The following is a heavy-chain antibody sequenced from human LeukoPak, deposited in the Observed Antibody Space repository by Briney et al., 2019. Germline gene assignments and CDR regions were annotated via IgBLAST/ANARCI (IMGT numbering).Heavy chain of an antibody. CDR1: GFTFSSYW. CDR2: IKTDGSQI. Sequence: GGSLTLSCVASGFTFSSYWMTWARKAPGKGLEWVANIKTDGSQIYYVDSVKGRFTISRDNAKNTLYLQVNSVRAEDTAMYYCAREDCSGGSCYLDYWGRGPLVTVSS. D-gene: IGHD2-15*01. CDR3: AREDCSGGSCYLDY. J-gene: IGHJ4*02. V-gene: IGHV3-7*01.